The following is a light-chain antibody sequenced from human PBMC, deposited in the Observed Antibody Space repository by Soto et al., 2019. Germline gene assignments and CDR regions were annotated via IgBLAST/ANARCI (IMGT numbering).Light chain of an antibody. CDR2: GAS. J-gene: IGKJ2*01. V-gene: IGKV3-20*01. CDR3: QHYDILPGYT. Sequence: ELVLTQSPGTLSLSPGERATVSCRASQTISRNYLVWYQKKPGQAPRLLIYGASTRATGIPDRFTGSGSGTDVTFTISSLQPEDIASYYCQHYDILPGYTFGQGTKLEIK. CDR1: QTISRNY.